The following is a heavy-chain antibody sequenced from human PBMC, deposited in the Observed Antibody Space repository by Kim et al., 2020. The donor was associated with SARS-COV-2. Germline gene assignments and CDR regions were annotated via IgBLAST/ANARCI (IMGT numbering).Heavy chain of an antibody. J-gene: IGHJ6*02. Sequence: GGSLRLSCAASGFTFSSYAMHWVRQAPGKGLEWVAVISYDGSNKYYADSVKGRFTISRDNSKNTLYLQMNSLRAEDTAVYYCARDRGVTMVRQYYYGMDVWGQGTTVTVSS. V-gene: IGHV3-30-3*01. D-gene: IGHD3-10*01. CDR2: ISYDGSNK. CDR3: ARDRGVTMVRQYYYGMDV. CDR1: GFTFSSYA.